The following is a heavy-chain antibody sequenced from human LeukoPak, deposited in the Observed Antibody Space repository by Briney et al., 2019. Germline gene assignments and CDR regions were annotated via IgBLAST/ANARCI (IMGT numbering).Heavy chain of an antibody. CDR3: ARGDFRGVHYYYGMDV. V-gene: IGHV4-34*01. CDR2: INHSGST. CDR1: GGSFSGYY. Sequence: SETLSLTCAVYGGSFSGYYWSWIRQPPGKGLEWIGEINHSGSTNYNPSLKSRVTISVDTSKNQFSLKLSSVTAADAAVYYCARGDFRGVHYYYGMDVWGQGTTVTVSS. D-gene: IGHD3-10*01. J-gene: IGHJ6*02.